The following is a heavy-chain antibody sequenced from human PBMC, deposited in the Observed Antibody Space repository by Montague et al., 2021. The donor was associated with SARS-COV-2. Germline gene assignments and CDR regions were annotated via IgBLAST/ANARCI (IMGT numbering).Heavy chain of an antibody. CDR3: ASEVEIGWLSYFGN. J-gene: IGHJ4*02. Sequence: TLSLTCTVSGGSISSGTYYWSWVRQPAGKGLEWIGRADTSGITTYNPSLGSRITISIDTSANQFSLNLRSVTAADMAVYFCASEVEIGWLSYFGNWGQGTLVAVSS. CDR1: GGSISSGTYY. V-gene: IGHV4-61*02. CDR2: ADTSGIT. D-gene: IGHD3-22*01.